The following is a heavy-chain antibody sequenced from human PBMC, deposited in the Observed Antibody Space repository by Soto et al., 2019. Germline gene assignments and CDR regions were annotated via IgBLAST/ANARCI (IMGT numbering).Heavy chain of an antibody. Sequence: ASVKVSCKASGYTFITYDIHWVRQAPGQGLEWMGWMNPYNGNAGYAQKFQGRVTMTRNTSISTAYMELSSLRSNDTAVYFCAGRKERSGPHYFDSWGQGTLVTVSS. D-gene: IGHD1-1*01. V-gene: IGHV1-8*01. CDR2: MNPYNGNA. CDR1: GYTFITYD. CDR3: AGRKERSGPHYFDS. J-gene: IGHJ4*02.